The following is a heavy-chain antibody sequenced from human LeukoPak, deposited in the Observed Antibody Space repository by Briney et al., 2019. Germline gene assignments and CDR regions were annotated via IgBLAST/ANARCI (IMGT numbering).Heavy chain of an antibody. Sequence: PSETLSLTCAVYGGSFSGYYWSWIRQPPGKGLEWIGEINHSGSTNYNPSLKSRVTISVDTSKNQFSLKLSSVTAADTAVYYCARTWIQAPFDYWGQETLVTVSS. CDR2: INHSGST. V-gene: IGHV4-34*01. J-gene: IGHJ4*02. CDR3: ARTWIQAPFDY. CDR1: GGSFSGYY. D-gene: IGHD5-18*01.